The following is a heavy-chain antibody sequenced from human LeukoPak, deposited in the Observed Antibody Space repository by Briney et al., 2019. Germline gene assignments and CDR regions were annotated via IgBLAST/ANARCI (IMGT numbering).Heavy chain of an antibody. CDR1: GLTFDAYG. J-gene: IGHJ4*02. CDR2: INWNGGST. Sequence: GGSLRLSCAASGLTFDAYGMTWVRQAPGKGLEWVSGINWNGGSTSYADSVKGRFTVSRDNAKNSLYLQMNSLRAEDTALYHCARTRYSGSYGGADYWGQGTLVTVPS. CDR3: ARTRYSGSYGGADY. D-gene: IGHD1-26*01. V-gene: IGHV3-20*01.